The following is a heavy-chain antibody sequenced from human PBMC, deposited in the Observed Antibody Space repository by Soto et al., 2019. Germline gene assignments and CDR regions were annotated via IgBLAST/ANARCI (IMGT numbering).Heavy chain of an antibody. CDR2: ITDNGGST. Sequence: EVQLLESGGGLVQAGGSLRLSCAASGFTFSRDGMSWVRQAPGKGLEWVSLITDNGGSTYYADSVKGRFTISRDNTKNTLYLQMNSLRAEDTAVYYCARGGQWLPGYYGMDVWGQGTTVTVSS. CDR1: GFTFSRDG. J-gene: IGHJ6*02. V-gene: IGHV3-23*01. CDR3: ARGGQWLPGYYGMDV. D-gene: IGHD6-19*01.